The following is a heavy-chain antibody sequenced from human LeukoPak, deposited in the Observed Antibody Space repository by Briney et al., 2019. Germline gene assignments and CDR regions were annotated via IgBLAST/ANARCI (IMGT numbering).Heavy chain of an antibody. Sequence: PSETLSLTCAVYGGSFSGYYWSWIRQPPGKGLEWIGEINHSGSTNYNPSLKSRVTISVDTSKNQFSLKLSSVTAADTAVCYCARVYCSSTSCSSPNDYWGQGTLVTVSS. CDR3: ARVYCSSTSCSSPNDY. V-gene: IGHV4-34*01. CDR2: INHSGST. CDR1: GGSFSGYY. J-gene: IGHJ4*02. D-gene: IGHD2-2*01.